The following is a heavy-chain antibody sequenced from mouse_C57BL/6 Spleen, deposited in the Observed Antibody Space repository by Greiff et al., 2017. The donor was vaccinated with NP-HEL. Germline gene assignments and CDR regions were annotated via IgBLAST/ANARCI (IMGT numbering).Heavy chain of an antibody. CDR2: IYPSDSET. J-gene: IGHJ4*01. Sequence: QVQLQQPGAELVRPGSSVKLSCKASGYTFTSYWMDWVKQWPGQGLEWIGNIYPSDSETHYNQKFKDKATLTVDKSSSTAYMQLSSLTSEDSAVYYCARAWYYAMDYWGQGTSVTVSS. CDR1: GYTFTSYW. CDR3: ARAWYYAMDY. V-gene: IGHV1-61*01.